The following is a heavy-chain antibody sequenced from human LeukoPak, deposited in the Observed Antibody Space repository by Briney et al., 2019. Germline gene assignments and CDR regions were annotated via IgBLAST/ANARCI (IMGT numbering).Heavy chain of an antibody. CDR1: GFSFSSYA. CDR2: ISGSGGST. Sequence: GGSLRLSCAASGFSFSSYAMSWVRQAPGKGLEWVSAISGSGGSTYYADSVKGRFTISRDNSKNTLYLQMNSLRAEDTAVYYCAGYSSGWSFDYWGQGTLVTVSS. J-gene: IGHJ4*02. V-gene: IGHV3-23*01. D-gene: IGHD6-19*01. CDR3: AGYSSGWSFDY.